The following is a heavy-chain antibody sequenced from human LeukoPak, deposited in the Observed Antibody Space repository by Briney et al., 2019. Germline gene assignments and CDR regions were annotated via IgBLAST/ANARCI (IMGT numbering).Heavy chain of an antibody. CDR3: AKDRQYGDYGGGDFFDS. CDR2: INWVGDTT. V-gene: IGHV3-43D*03. D-gene: IGHD4-17*01. CDR1: GFTFGDYA. Sequence: GGSLRLSCAASGFTFGDYAVHWVRQAPGKGLQWISSINWVGDTTSYADSVKGRFTISGDNTKSSLYLQMHSLRSEDTALYYCAKDRQYGDYGGGDFFDSWGQGTLVTVSS. J-gene: IGHJ4*02.